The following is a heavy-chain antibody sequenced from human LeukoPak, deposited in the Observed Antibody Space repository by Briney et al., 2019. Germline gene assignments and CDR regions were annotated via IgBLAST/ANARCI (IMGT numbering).Heavy chain of an antibody. CDR3: AKGGAAAVPFDY. J-gene: IGHJ4*02. V-gene: IGHV3-7*05. CDR1: GFTFSSYW. D-gene: IGHD6-13*01. Sequence: GGSLRLSCAASGFTFSSYWMTWVRQVPGKGLEWVANINQDGSERYSVDSVKGRFTISRDNAKNSLYLQMNSLRAEDTAVYYCAKGGAAAVPFDYWGQGTLVTVSS. CDR2: INQDGSER.